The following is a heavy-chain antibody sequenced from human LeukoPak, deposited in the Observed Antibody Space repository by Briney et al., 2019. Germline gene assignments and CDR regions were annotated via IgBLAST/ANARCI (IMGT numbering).Heavy chain of an antibody. J-gene: IGHJ4*02. CDR1: GGSISSYY. CDR3: ARLRSQASGYSSGWYSGVDN. Sequence: SETLSLTCTVSGGSISSYYWSWIRQPPGKGLEWIGYIYYSGSTNYNPSLKSRVTISVDTSKNQFSLKLSSVTAADTAVYYCARLRSQASGYSSGWYSGVDNWGQGTLVTVSS. D-gene: IGHD6-19*01. V-gene: IGHV4-59*08. CDR2: IYYSGST.